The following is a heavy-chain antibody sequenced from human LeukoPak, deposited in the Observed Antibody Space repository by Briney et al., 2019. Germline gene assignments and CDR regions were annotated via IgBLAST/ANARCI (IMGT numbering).Heavy chain of an antibody. CDR2: ISYDGSNK. J-gene: IGHJ4*02. D-gene: IGHD3-3*01. CDR3: ARDPRLEISGMVIDMLDY. CDR1: GFTFSSYA. Sequence: GGSLRLSCAASGFTFSSYAMHWVRQAPGKGLEWVAVISYDGSNKYYADSVKGRFALSRDNARNSLFLQMNSLRAEDSGIYYCARDPRLEISGMVIDMLDYWGQGTLVTVSS. V-gene: IGHV3-30*09.